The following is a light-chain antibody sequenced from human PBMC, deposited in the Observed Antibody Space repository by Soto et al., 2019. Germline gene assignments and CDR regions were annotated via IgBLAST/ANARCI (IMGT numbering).Light chain of an antibody. J-gene: IGKJ2*01. CDR1: QSISSW. Sequence: DIKMTQSPSTLSESVGDRVTITCRASQSISSWLAWYQQKPGKAPKLLIYKASSLESGVPSRFSGSGSGTEFTLTISSLQPDDFATYYCQQYNSYLYTFGQGTKLEIK. CDR2: KAS. V-gene: IGKV1-5*03. CDR3: QQYNSYLYT.